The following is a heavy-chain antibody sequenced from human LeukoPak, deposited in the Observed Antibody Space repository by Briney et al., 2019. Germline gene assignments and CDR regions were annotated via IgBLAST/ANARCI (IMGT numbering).Heavy chain of an antibody. CDR2: ISGNGRST. Sequence: PGGTLRLSCAASGFTFSSFGMSWVRQGPGKGLEWVSGISGNGRSTYYADSVKGRFTISRDNAKNTLYLQMDSLRADDTAVYYCATAGNYRFDYWGQGTLVTVSS. CDR3: ATAGNYRFDY. J-gene: IGHJ4*02. V-gene: IGHV3-23*01. D-gene: IGHD1-7*01. CDR1: GFTFSSFG.